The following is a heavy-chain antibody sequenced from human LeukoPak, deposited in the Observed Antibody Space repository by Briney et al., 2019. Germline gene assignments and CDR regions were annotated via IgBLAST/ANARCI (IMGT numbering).Heavy chain of an antibody. CDR3: ASPVYCSGGSCPRSDFDY. D-gene: IGHD2-15*01. V-gene: IGHV1-2*02. J-gene: IGHJ4*02. Sequence: GASVKVSCKASGYTFTGYYMHWVRQAPGQGLEWMGWINPNSGGTNYAQKFQGRVTITADKSTSTAYMELSSLRSEDTAVYYCASPVYCSGGSCPRSDFDYWGQGTLVTVSS. CDR1: GYTFTGYY. CDR2: INPNSGGT.